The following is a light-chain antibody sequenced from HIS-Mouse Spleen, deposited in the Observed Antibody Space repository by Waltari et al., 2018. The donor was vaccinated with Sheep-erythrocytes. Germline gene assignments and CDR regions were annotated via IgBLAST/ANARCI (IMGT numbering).Light chain of an antibody. J-gene: IGLJ3*02. V-gene: IGLV2-8*01. CDR3: SSYAGSNNWV. CDR2: EVS. CDR1: SSDVGGYNY. Sequence: QSALTQPPSASGSPGQSVTISCTGTSSDVGGYNYVPRYQQHPGKAPKLMIHEVSKRPSGVPDRFSGSKSGNTASLTVSGLQAEDEADYYCSSYAGSNNWVFGGGTKLTVL.